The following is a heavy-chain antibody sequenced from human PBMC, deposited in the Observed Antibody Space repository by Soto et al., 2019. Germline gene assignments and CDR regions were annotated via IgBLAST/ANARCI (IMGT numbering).Heavy chain of an antibody. V-gene: IGHV3-23*01. Sequence: GGSLRLSCAASGFTFSSYAMSWVRQAPGRGLEWVSAISGSGGSTYYADSVKGRFTISRDNSKNTLYLQMNSLRAEDTAVYYCAKTMDYDILTGPMGNAFDIWGQGTMVTVSS. CDR3: AKTMDYDILTGPMGNAFDI. CDR1: GFTFSSYA. J-gene: IGHJ3*02. D-gene: IGHD3-9*01. CDR2: ISGSGGST.